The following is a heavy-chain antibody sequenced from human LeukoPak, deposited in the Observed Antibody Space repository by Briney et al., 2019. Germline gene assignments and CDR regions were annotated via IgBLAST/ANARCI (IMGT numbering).Heavy chain of an antibody. J-gene: IGHJ4*02. CDR2: INSDGSST. Sequence: GGSLRLSCAASGFTFSSYWMHWVRQAPGKGLVWVSRINSDGSSTSYANSVKGRFTISRDNAKNTLYLQMNSLRAEDTAVYYCARYYYDSSGYYSFDYWGRGTLVTVSS. V-gene: IGHV3-74*01. D-gene: IGHD3-22*01. CDR3: ARYYYDSSGYYSFDY. CDR1: GFTFSSYW.